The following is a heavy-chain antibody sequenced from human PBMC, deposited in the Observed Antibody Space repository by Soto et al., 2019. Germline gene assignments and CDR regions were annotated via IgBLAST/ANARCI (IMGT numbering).Heavy chain of an antibody. CDR1: GFTFDDYA. CDR3: XKDVMVRGGGXXXXP. Sequence: EVQLVESGGGLVQPGRSLRLSCAASGFTFDDYAMHWVRQAPGKGLEWVSGISWNSGSIGYADSVKGRFTISRDNAKNSLYLQMNSLRAEDXXXXXXXKDVMVRGGGXXXXPWGQG. D-gene: IGHD3-10*01. J-gene: IGHJ5*02. CDR2: ISWNSGSI. V-gene: IGHV3-9*01.